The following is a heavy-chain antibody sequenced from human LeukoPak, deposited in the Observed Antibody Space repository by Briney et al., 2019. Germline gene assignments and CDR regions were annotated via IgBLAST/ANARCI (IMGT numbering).Heavy chain of an antibody. Sequence: PGGSLRLSCIVSGFAFSDYWMSWVRQAPGKGLEWVSVIYSGGSTYYADSVKGRFTISRDNSKNTLYLQMNSLRAEDTAVYYCAREPRNYYDSSGYYEDAFDIWGQGTMVTVSS. CDR2: IYSGGST. CDR1: GFAFSDYW. D-gene: IGHD3-22*01. V-gene: IGHV3-66*02. J-gene: IGHJ3*02. CDR3: AREPRNYYDSSGYYEDAFDI.